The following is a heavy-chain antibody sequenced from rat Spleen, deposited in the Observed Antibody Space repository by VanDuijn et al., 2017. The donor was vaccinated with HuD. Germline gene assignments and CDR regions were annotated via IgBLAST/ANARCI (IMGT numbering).Heavy chain of an antibody. J-gene: IGHJ3*01. Sequence: QVQLKESGPGLVQYSQTLSLTCTVSGFSLISNTVHWVRQPPGRGLEWMGGIWGDGSTDYNSTLKSRLSISRDTSKNEVFLKMNNLQTDDTVIYFCARSYGGYTSNWFPYWGQGTLVTVSS. CDR2: IWGDGST. D-gene: IGHD1-11*01. V-gene: IGHV2-1*01. CDR3: ARSYGGYTSNWFPY. CDR1: GFSLISNT.